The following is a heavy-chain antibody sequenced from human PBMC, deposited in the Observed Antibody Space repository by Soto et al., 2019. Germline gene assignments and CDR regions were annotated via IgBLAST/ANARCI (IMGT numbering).Heavy chain of an antibody. Sequence: SDTLSLTCAVYGGSFSGYYWSWIRQPPGKGLEWIGEINHSGSTNYNPSLKSRVTISVDTSKNQFSLKLSSVTAADTAVYYCAREYGGNSGTFDYWGQGTLVT. CDR3: AREYGGNSGTFDY. D-gene: IGHD2-21*02. J-gene: IGHJ4*02. V-gene: IGHV4-34*01. CDR1: GGSFSGYY. CDR2: INHSGST.